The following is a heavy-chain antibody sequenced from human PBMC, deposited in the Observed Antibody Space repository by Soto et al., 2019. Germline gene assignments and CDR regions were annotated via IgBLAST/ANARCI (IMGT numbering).Heavy chain of an antibody. CDR3: AQHSGSWDYYFDY. Sequence: EVQLLESGGGLVQPGGSLRLSCAASGFTFSSYAMSWVRQAPGKGLEWVSAISGSGGSTYYADSVKGRFTSSRDNAKNTLYLQMNSLRAEDTAVYYCAQHSGSWDYYFDYWGQGTLVTVSS. CDR2: ISGSGGST. V-gene: IGHV3-23*01. D-gene: IGHD6-13*01. CDR1: GFTFSSYA. J-gene: IGHJ4*01.